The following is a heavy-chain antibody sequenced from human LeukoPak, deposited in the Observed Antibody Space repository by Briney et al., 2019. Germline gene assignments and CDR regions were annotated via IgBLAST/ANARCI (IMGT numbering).Heavy chain of an antibody. CDR2: ISSSGSTI. D-gene: IGHD3-9*01. CDR1: VVTFRNYW. Sequence: GGSLRLSCAASVVTFRNYWRSWIRQAPGGGLEWGSYISSSGSTIYYAYSVKGRFTISRDNAKNSLYLQMSSLRAEDTAVYYCARSPDILTGETFDYWRQGTLVTVSS. J-gene: IGHJ4*02. V-gene: IGHV3-11*04. CDR3: ARSPDILTGETFDY.